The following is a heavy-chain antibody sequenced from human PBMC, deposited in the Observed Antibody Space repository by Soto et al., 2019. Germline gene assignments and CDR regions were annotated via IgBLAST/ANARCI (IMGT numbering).Heavy chain of an antibody. CDR3: ARDDVYCGGDCYSDIDYYYYGMDV. J-gene: IGHJ6*02. CDR2: INPSGGST. Sequence: ASVKVSCKASGYTFTSYYMHWVRQAPGQRLEWKGKINPSGGSTSYAQKFQGRVTMTRDTSTSTVYMELSSLRSEDTAVYYCARDDVYCGGDCYSDIDYYYYGMDVWGQGTTVTVSS. D-gene: IGHD2-21*02. V-gene: IGHV1-46*01. CDR1: GYTFTSYY.